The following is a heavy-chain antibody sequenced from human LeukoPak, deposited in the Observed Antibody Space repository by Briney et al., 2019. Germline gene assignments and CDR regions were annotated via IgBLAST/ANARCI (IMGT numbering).Heavy chain of an antibody. CDR1: GFTVSSNY. Sequence: GGSLRLSCAASGFTVSSNYMSWVRQAPGKGLEWVSVIYSGGSTYYADSVKGRFTISRDNSKNTLYLQMNSLRAEDTAVYYCARDRVRPDYYGMDVWGQGTTVTVSS. CDR3: ARDRVRPDYYGMDV. CDR2: IYSGGST. D-gene: IGHD1-1*01. J-gene: IGHJ6*02. V-gene: IGHV3-53*01.